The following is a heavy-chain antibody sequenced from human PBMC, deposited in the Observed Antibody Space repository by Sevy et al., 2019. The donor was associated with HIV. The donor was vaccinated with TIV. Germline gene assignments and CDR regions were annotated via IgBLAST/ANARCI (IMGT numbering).Heavy chain of an antibody. CDR1: GYSISSGYY. CDR3: ARGSSGYYGDAFDI. J-gene: IGHJ3*02. CDR2: IYHSGST. V-gene: IGHV4-38-2*01. D-gene: IGHD3-22*01. Sequence: SETLSLTCAVSGYSISSGYYWGWIRQPPGKGLEWIGSIYHSGSTYYNPSLKSRVTISVDTSKNQFSLKLSSVTAADTAVYYCARGSSGYYGDAFDIWGQGTMVTVSS.